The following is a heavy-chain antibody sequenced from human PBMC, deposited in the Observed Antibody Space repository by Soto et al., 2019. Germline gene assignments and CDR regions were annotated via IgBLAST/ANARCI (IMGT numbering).Heavy chain of an antibody. CDR1: GYTFTSYG. D-gene: IGHD6-13*01. CDR2: ISAYNGNT. CDR3: AIVIGYSSSWYGWFDP. Sequence: QVQLVQSGAEVKKPGASVKVSCKASGYTFTSYGIIWVRQAPGQGLEWMGWISAYNGNTNYAQTLQGRVTMTTDTSTSTAYMELRSLRSDDTAVYYWAIVIGYSSSWYGWFDPWCQGTLVTVSS. V-gene: IGHV1-18*01. J-gene: IGHJ5*02.